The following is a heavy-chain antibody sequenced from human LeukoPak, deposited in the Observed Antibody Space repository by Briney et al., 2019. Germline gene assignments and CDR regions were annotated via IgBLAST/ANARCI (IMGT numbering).Heavy chain of an antibody. CDR1: GGSISSGSHY. D-gene: IGHD1-26*01. J-gene: IGHJ5*02. V-gene: IGHV4-61*02. Sequence: SSETLSLACIVSGGSISSGSHYWSWIRQPAGKGLEWIGRIYSSGNTNYNPSLESRVTISLDTSKNQFSLNLSSVTAADTAVYYCAGEVGGSWFDPWGLGTLVTVSS. CDR2: IYSSGNT. CDR3: AGEVGGSWFDP.